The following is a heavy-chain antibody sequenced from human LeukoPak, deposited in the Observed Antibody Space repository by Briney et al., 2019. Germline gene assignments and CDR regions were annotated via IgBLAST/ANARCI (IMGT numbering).Heavy chain of an antibody. Sequence: GGSLRLSCAASGFSFTTYAMSWVRQAPGKGLEWVSSVSKSDGTTYYADSVKGRLTISRDNSKNTLHLQMNGLRAEDTAVYYCARGSYGMDVWGQGTTVTVSS. CDR1: GFSFTTYA. V-gene: IGHV3-23*01. J-gene: IGHJ6*02. CDR3: ARGSYGMDV. CDR2: VSKSDGTT.